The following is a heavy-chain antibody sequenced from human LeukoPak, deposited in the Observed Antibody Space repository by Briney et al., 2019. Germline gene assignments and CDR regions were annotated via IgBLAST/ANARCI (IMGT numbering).Heavy chain of an antibody. D-gene: IGHD2-2*01. V-gene: IGHV4-4*07. J-gene: IGHJ4*02. CDR3: ARLGCSSASCYPGN. Sequence: SETLSLTCTVSGGSISSYYWSWIRQPAGKGLEWIGRIYTSGSTNYNPSLKSRVTISVDTSRNQFSLKLNSVTAADAAVYYCARLGCSSASCYPGNWGRGTLVTVSS. CDR2: IYTSGST. CDR1: GGSISSYY.